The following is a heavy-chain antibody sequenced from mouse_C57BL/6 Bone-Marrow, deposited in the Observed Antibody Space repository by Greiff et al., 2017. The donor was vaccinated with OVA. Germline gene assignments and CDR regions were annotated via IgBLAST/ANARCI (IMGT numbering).Heavy chain of an antibody. CDR3: TRTAFITTVVGAY. CDR2: IRNKANNHAT. V-gene: IGHV6-6*01. J-gene: IGHJ3*01. D-gene: IGHD1-1*01. CDR1: GFTFSDAW. Sequence: EVQLVESGGGLVQPGGSMKLSCAASGFTFSDAWMDWVRQSPEKGLEWVAEIRNKANNHATYYAESVKGRFTISRDDSKSSVYLQMNSLRAEDTGIYYCTRTAFITTVVGAYWGQGTLVTVSA.